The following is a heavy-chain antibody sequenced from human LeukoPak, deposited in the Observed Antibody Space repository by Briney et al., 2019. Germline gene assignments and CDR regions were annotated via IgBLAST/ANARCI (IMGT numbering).Heavy chain of an antibody. CDR3: ARENLVEAYFDY. V-gene: IGHV1-46*03. D-gene: IGHD3-16*01. CDR2: INPSGGST. CDR1: GYTFTSYY. Sequence: ASVKLSCKASGYTFTSYYMHWVRQAPGQGLEWMGIINPSGGSTSYAQKFQGRVTMTRDTSTSTVYMELSSLRSEDTAVYYCARENLVEAYFDYWGQGTLVTVSS. J-gene: IGHJ4*02.